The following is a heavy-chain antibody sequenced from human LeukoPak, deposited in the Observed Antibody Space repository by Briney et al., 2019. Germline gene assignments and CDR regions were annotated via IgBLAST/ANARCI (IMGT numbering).Heavy chain of an antibody. CDR2: IYPGESYT. Sequence: GESLEISCKGSGSRFTGYWIGWVRQMPGKGLEWMGIIYPGESYTRYSPSFQGQVTISADKSISTAYLQWSSLKASDTAMYYCARAPDPRRDYFDYWGQGTLVTVSS. J-gene: IGHJ4*02. CDR1: GSRFTGYW. CDR3: ARAPDPRRDYFDY. V-gene: IGHV5-51*01.